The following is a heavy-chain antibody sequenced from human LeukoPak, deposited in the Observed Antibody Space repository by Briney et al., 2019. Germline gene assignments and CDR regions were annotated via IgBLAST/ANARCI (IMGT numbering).Heavy chain of an antibody. J-gene: IGHJ4*02. CDR3: ARDSSGYSRFDY. V-gene: IGHV4-39*02. CDR2: IYYSGST. D-gene: IGHD3-22*01. Sequence: SETLSLTCTVSRGSIGSGIYYWGWIRQPPGKGLEWIGTIYYSGSTYYNPSLKSRVTISVDTSKNEFSLKLNSVTAADTAIYYCARDSSGYSRFDYWGQGALVTVSS. CDR1: RGSIGSGIYY.